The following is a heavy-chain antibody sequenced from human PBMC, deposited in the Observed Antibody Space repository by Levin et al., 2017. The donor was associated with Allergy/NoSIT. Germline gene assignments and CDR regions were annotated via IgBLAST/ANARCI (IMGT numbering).Heavy chain of an antibody. CDR3: AREEGWGYYYGMDV. CDR2: INRGGNEI. D-gene: IGHD3-22*01. V-gene: IGHV3-7*01. CDR1: GFTFSSFY. J-gene: IGHJ6*02. Sequence: GESLKISCRTSGFTFSSFYMSWVRQAPGKGLEWVANINRGGNEIYYVDSVKGRFTISRDNAKSSLYLQMNSLRAEDSAVHYCAREEGWGYYYGMDVWGQGTTVTVSS.